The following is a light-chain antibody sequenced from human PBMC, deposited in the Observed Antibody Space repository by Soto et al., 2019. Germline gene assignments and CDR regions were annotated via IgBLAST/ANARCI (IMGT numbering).Light chain of an antibody. V-gene: IGLV1-40*01. J-gene: IGLJ3*02. CDR1: SSNIGAGYD. Sequence: QSVLTQPPSVSVAPGQRVTISCTGSSSNIGAGYDVHWYQQLPGTAPKLLIYGNTNRPSGVPDRFSGSKSATSASLAITGLQAEDEADYYCQSYDSSLSGWVFGGGTKLTVL. CDR3: QSYDSSLSGWV. CDR2: GNT.